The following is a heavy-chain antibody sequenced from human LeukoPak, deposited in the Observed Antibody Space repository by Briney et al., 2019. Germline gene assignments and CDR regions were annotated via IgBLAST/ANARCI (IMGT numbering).Heavy chain of an antibody. V-gene: IGHV3-21*01. D-gene: IGHD3-22*01. Sequence: GSLRLSCAASGFTFTSYAMNWVRQAPGKGLEWVSSISSSSRGINYADSVKGRFTISRDNAWNSLYLQMNSLRAEDTAVYYCARDSDSSGHYYMDYFDYWGQGALVTVSS. CDR1: GFTFTSYA. CDR3: ARDSDSSGHYYMDYFDY. J-gene: IGHJ4*02. CDR2: ISSSSRGI.